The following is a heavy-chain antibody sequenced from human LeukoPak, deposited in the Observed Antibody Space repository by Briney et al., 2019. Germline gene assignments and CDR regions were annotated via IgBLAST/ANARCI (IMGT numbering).Heavy chain of an antibody. D-gene: IGHD1-7*01. CDR3: ASLGDNWNWVDY. CDR2: TYYRSKWYT. J-gene: IGHJ4*02. Sequence: SQTLSLTCAISGDGFSSNSGGWNWIRQSPSRGFEWLGRTYYRSKWYTHYAESVKNRLIIIPHTSKNQFSLQLNSVTPEDTAVDYCASLGDNWNWVDYWGQGTLVTVSS. V-gene: IGHV6-1*01. CDR1: GDGFSSNSGG.